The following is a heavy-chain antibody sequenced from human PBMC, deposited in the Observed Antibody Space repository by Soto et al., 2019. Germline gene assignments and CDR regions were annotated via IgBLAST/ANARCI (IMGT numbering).Heavy chain of an antibody. Sequence: QVQLVQSGAEVKKPGASVKVSCQASGFTFTGSSIHWVRQAPGQRLEWLGWIDTNNGRTKYSQNFQGRVTITRDTSATTTYMDLSSLRSEDTAVYYCARGRWTQTTADYYLDYWGQGTLVTVFS. J-gene: IGHJ4*02. V-gene: IGHV1-3*04. CDR3: ARGRWTQTTADYYLDY. CDR2: IDTNNGRT. CDR1: GFTFTGSS. D-gene: IGHD1-1*01.